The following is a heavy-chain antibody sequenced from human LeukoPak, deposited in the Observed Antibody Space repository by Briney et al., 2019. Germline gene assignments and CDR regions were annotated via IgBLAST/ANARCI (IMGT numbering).Heavy chain of an antibody. J-gene: IGHJ4*02. CDR2: INHSGST. CDR3: ARLLRGSGRSL. Sequence: SETLSLTCAVYGGSFSGYYWSWIRQPPGKGLEWIGEINHSGSTNYNPSLKSRVTISVDTSKNQFSLKLSSVTAADTAVYYCARLLRGSGRSLWGQGTLVTVSS. D-gene: IGHD6-19*01. V-gene: IGHV4-34*01. CDR1: GGSFSGYY.